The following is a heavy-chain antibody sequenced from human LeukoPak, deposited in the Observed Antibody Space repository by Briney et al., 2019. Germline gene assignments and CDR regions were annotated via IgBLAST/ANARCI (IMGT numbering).Heavy chain of an antibody. CDR2: INPNSGGT. CDR1: GYTFTSYA. J-gene: IGHJ4*02. V-gene: IGHV1-18*01. CDR3: ARDSLGSMEY. Sequence: GASVKVSCKASGYTFTSYAMNWVRQAPGQGLEWMGWINPNSGGTNYAQRLQGRVTMTTDTSTSTAYMELRSLRSDDTAVYYCARDSLGSMEYWGQGTLVTVSS. D-gene: IGHD3-16*01.